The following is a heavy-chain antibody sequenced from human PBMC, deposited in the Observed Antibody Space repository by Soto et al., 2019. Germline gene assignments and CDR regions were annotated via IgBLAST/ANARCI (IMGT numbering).Heavy chain of an antibody. CDR2: IYYNGNT. Sequence: QVHLQESGPGLVKPSETLSLTCTVSGGSISSDYWTWIRQPPGERLEWIGYIYYNGNTNYNSSLKCRVTISIDTSKNQFSLKLNSVTAADTAVYFCARLAYSSGFTFDYWGRGTLVTVSS. CDR3: ARLAYSSGFTFDY. V-gene: IGHV4-59*01. J-gene: IGHJ4*02. CDR1: GGSISSDY. D-gene: IGHD5-18*01.